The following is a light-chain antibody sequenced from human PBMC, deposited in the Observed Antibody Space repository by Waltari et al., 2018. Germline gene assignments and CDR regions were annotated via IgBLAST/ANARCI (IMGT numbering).Light chain of an antibody. V-gene: IGKV2-30*02. CDR2: KVS. CDR1: QSLVHSDGNTY. CDR3: LQHTHWPHT. J-gene: IGKJ4*01. Sequence: DVVMIQSPLSLHVPLGQPASISCRSSQSLVHSDGNTYLHWFQQRPGQSPRRLIYKVSNRGSGVPDRFSGSGSGTDFTLKISRVEAEDVGIYYCLQHTHWPHTFGGGTKVEIK.